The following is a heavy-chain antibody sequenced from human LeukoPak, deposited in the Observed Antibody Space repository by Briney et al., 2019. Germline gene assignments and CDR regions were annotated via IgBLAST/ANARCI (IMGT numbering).Heavy chain of an antibody. CDR2: VSGGGAKR. CDR3: AKCSANYYNDAFDV. D-gene: IGHD3-10*02. J-gene: IGHJ3*01. CDR1: GFTFSNYA. V-gene: IGHV3-23*01. Sequence: GGSLRLSCAASGFTFSNYAMSWVRQAPGKGLEWVSYVSGGGAKRHYSASVKGRFTISRDNSKNTLYLEMNSLRAEDTAMYYCAKCSANYYNDAFDVWGRGTMVTVSS.